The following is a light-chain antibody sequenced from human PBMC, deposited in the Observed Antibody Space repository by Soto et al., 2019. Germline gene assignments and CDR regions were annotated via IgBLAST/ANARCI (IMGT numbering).Light chain of an antibody. CDR2: GNS. CDR1: SSNIGSDYD. V-gene: IGLV1-40*01. CDR3: QSFDSSLSGSGV. J-gene: IGLJ1*01. Sequence: QSVLTQPPSVSRAPGQSVTISCTGSSSNIGSDYDVHWYRHLPGTAPKLLIYGNSNRPSGVPDRFSGSKSGTSASLVITGLQPEDEADYYCQSFDSSLSGSGVFGAGTKVTVL.